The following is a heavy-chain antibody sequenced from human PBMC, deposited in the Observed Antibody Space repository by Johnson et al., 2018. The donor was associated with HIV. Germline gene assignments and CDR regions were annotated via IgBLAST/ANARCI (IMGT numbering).Heavy chain of an antibody. CDR2: IKQDGSEK. Sequence: VQLVESGGGLVQPGGSLRLSCAASGFTFSSYWMSWVRQAPGKGLEWVANIKQDGSEKYYVDSVKGRFTISRDNSKNTLYLQMKSLRAEDTAVYYCAKESKWESRTPHDFDIWGQGTMVTVSS. J-gene: IGHJ3*02. D-gene: IGHD1-26*01. CDR1: GFTFSSYW. CDR3: AKESKWESRTPHDFDI. V-gene: IGHV3-7*01.